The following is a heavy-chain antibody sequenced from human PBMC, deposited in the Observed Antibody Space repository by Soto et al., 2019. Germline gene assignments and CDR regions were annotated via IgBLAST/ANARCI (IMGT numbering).Heavy chain of an antibody. CDR3: ARDLGLGVVAAVIKYYGMDV. J-gene: IGHJ6*02. CDR1: GYSISSGYY. Sequence: QVQLQESGPGLVKPSETLSLTCDVSGYSISSGYYWGWIRQPPGKGLEWIGSVYRSGSTYYNPSLKSRVTISVDTSKNQFSLNLGSVTAADTAVYYCARDLGLGVVAAVIKYYGMDVWGQGTTVTVSS. CDR2: VYRSGST. V-gene: IGHV4-38-2*01. D-gene: IGHD2-2*01.